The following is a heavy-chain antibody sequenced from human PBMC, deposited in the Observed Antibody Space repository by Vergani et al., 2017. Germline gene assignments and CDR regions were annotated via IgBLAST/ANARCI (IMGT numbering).Heavy chain of an antibody. CDR2: VSHSGST. J-gene: IGHJ4*02. Sequence: QVQLQESGPGLVKPSETLSLTCTVSGDSISSRNCYWGWIRQSPGKRLEWIGSVSHSGSTFSNPSLKSRVTISVDKSKKLISLILNSVTAADTAVYYCVRDAINYDVLTGYYIGLDSWGQGTLVTVSS. CDR3: VRDAINYDVLTGYYIGLDS. CDR1: GDSISSRNCY. V-gene: IGHV4-38-2*02. D-gene: IGHD3-9*01.